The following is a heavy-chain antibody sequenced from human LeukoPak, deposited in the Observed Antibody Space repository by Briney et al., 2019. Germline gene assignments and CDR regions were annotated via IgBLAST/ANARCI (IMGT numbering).Heavy chain of an antibody. J-gene: IGHJ4*02. Sequence: GGSLRLSCAASGFTLHHYAMHWVRQAPGKGLDWVSGISWNSGSIGYADSVKGRFTISRDNAKDSLYLQMNSLRAEDTALYYCAKDIRSTIFGSARDYWGQGTLVTVSS. CDR3: AKDIRSTIFGSARDY. CDR1: GFTLHHYA. V-gene: IGHV3-9*01. CDR2: ISWNSGSI. D-gene: IGHD3-3*01.